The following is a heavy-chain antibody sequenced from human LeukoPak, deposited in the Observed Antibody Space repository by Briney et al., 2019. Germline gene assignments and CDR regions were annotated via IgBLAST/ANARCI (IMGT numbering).Heavy chain of an antibody. D-gene: IGHD1-26*01. V-gene: IGHV4-34*01. CDR2: INHSGST. Sequence: SETLSLTCAVYGGSFSAYYWSWIRQPPGKGLEWIGEINHSGSTNYNPSLKSRVVISVDTSKNQFSLNMNSVTAADTAVYYCARHPTKWELRLSLDYWGQGTLVTVSS. CDR3: ARHPTKWELRLSLDY. J-gene: IGHJ4*02. CDR1: GGSFSAYY.